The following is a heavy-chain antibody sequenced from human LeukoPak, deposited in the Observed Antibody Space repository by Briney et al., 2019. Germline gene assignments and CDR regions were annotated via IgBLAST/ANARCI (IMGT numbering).Heavy chain of an antibody. D-gene: IGHD3-22*01. J-gene: IGHJ4*02. V-gene: IGHV3-23*01. Sequence: GGSLTLSCAASGFTFSSYAMSWVRQAPGKGLEWVSAISGSGGSTYYADSVKGRLTISRDNSKNTLYLQMNSLRAEDTAVYYCAKGGTMIVVATPFDYWGQGTLVTVSS. CDR2: ISGSGGST. CDR1: GFTFSSYA. CDR3: AKGGTMIVVATPFDY.